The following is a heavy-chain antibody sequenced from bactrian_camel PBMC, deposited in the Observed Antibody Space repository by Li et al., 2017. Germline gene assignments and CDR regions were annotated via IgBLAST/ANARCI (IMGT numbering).Heavy chain of an antibody. V-gene: IGHV3S42*01. CDR2: INSSGRST. CDR1: GFTFSDYT. J-gene: IGHJ6*01. D-gene: IGHD2*01. CDR3: VRNYFTKQGAFGY. Sequence: DVQLVESGGDLVRPGGSLRLSCAASGFTFSDYTMTWVRQAPGKGLEWVSDINSSGRSTNYADSVKGRFTISRDNAKNTLYLQLNSLTREDTAVYYCVRNYFTKQGAFGYWGHGTQVTVS.